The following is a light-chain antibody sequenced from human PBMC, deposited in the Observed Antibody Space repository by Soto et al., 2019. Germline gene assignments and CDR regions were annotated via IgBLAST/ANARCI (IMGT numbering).Light chain of an antibody. CDR1: SSDVGGYNY. CDR3: NSYTNSRTHYV. CDR2: EVS. J-gene: IGLJ1*01. Sequence: QSALTQPASVSGSPGQSITISCTGTSSDVGGYNYVSWYQQHPGKAPKLIIFEVSNRPSGVSNRFSGSKSGNTASLTISGLQAEDEAEYYCNSYTNSRTHYVFGTGTKVTVL. V-gene: IGLV2-14*01.